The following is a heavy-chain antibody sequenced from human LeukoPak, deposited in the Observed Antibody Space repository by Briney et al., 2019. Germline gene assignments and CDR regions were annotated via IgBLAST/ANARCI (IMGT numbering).Heavy chain of an antibody. CDR1: GYTFTGYY. D-gene: IGHD2-21*02. V-gene: IGHV1-46*01. J-gene: IGHJ4*02. Sequence: ASVKVSCKASGYTFTGYYIHWVRQAPGQGLEWMGIINPSGGSATYIQKFQGRVTMTSDTSTSTVYMELSSLRSEDTAVYYCAASGVGDPGVYWGQGTLVTVSS. CDR2: INPSGGSA. CDR3: AASGVGDPGVY.